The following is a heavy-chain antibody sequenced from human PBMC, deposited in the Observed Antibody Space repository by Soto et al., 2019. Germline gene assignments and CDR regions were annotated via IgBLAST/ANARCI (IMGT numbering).Heavy chain of an antibody. CDR1: GFTFSSYA. CDR3: AKEGDYYDSSGYYSSGGMDV. J-gene: IGHJ6*02. CDR2: ISGSGGST. V-gene: IGHV3-23*01. Sequence: GGSLRLSCAASGFTFSSYAMSWVRQAPGKGLEWVSAISGSGGSTYYADSVKGRFTISRDNSKNTLYLQMNSLRAEDTAVYYCAKEGDYYDSSGYYSSGGMDVWGQGTTVTVSS. D-gene: IGHD3-22*01.